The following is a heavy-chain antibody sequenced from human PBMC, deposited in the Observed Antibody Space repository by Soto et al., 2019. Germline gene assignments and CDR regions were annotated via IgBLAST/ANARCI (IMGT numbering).Heavy chain of an antibody. V-gene: IGHV3-53*02. J-gene: IGHJ3*02. CDR2: IYSGGST. Sequence: EVQLVETGGGLIQPGGSLRLSCAASGFTVSSNYMSWVRQAPGKGLEWVSVIYSGGSTYYADSVKGRFTISRDNSKNTLYLQMNSLRDADTAVYYCARSHYYDFWSGYETDDAFEIWGQGTMVTVSS. D-gene: IGHD3-3*01. CDR3: ARSHYYDFWSGYETDDAFEI. CDR1: GFTVSSNY.